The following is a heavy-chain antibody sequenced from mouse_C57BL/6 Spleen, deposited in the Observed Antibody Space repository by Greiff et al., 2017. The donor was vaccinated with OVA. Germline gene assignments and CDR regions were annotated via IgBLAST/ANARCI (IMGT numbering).Heavy chain of an antibody. CDR1: GFNIKDDY. CDR3: THGYGSSYGYFDG. D-gene: IGHD1-1*01. CDR2: IDPENGDT. J-gene: IGHJ1*03. V-gene: IGHV14-4*01. Sequence: VQLKESGAELVRPGASVKLSCTASGFNIKDDYMHWVKQRPEQGLEWIGWIDPENGDTEYASKFQGKATITADTSSNTAYLQLSSLTSEDTAVFYCTHGYGSSYGYFDGWGTGTTVTVSS.